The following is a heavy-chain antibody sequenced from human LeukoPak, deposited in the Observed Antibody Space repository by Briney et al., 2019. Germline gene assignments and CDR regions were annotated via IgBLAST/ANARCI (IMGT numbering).Heavy chain of an antibody. D-gene: IGHD2-2*01. V-gene: IGHV3-21*01. CDR3: ARDRGYCSSTSCYFGGGYFDY. CDR1: GFTFSSYS. Sequence: GGSLRLSCAASGFTFSSYSMNWVRQAPGKGPEWVSSISSSSSYIYYADSVKGRFTISRDNAKNSLYLQMNSLRAEDTAVYYCARDRGYCSSTSCYFGGGYFDYWGQGTLVTVSS. CDR2: ISSSSSYI. J-gene: IGHJ4*02.